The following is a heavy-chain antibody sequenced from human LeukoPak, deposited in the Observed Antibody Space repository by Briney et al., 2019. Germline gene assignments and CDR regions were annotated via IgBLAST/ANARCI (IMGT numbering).Heavy chain of an antibody. V-gene: IGHV7-4-1*02. Sequence: GASVKVSCKASGYTFTSYAMNWVRQAPGQGLEWMGWINTNTGNPTYAQGFTGRFVFSLDTSVSTAYLQISSLKAEDTAVYYCARRSLSYYGSGSYPLFDYWGQGTLVTVSS. D-gene: IGHD3-10*01. J-gene: IGHJ4*02. CDR1: GYTFTSYA. CDR3: ARRSLSYYGSGSYPLFDY. CDR2: INTNTGNP.